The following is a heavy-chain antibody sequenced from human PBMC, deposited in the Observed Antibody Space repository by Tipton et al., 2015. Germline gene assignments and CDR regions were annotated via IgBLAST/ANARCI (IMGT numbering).Heavy chain of an antibody. Sequence: TLSLTCTVSGDSITNPSYYWSWIRQPPGKGLEWIGYISYSGSTNYSPSLKSRVTISVDTSKNQFSLKLSSVTAADTAVYYCARPNSSGWFRHWGQGTLVTVSS. J-gene: IGHJ1*01. CDR3: ARPNSSGWFRH. CDR2: ISYSGST. CDR1: GDSITNPSYY. V-gene: IGHV4-61*01. D-gene: IGHD6-19*01.